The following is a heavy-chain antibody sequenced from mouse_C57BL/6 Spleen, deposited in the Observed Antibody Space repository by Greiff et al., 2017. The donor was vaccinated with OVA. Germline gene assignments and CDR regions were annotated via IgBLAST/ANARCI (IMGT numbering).Heavy chain of an antibody. Sequence: VQRVESGAELVRPGASVKLSCKASGYTFTDYYINWVKQRPGQGLEWIARIYPGSGNTYYNEKFKGKATLTAEKSSSTAYMQLSSLTSEDSAVYFCARGGVYAMDYWGQGTSVTVSS. CDR1: GYTFTDYY. CDR3: ARGGVYAMDY. CDR2: IYPGSGNT. V-gene: IGHV1-76*01. J-gene: IGHJ4*01.